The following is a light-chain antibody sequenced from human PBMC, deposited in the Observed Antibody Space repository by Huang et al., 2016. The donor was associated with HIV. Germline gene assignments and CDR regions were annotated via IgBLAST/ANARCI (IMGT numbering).Light chain of an antibody. Sequence: EIVLTQSPATLSLSPGERATLSCRASQSVSSYLACYQQKPGQAPRLLIYDASNRATGIPARFSGSGSETDFTLTISSLEPEDFAVYYCQQRSNWSFGQGTKVEIK. CDR3: QQRSNWS. V-gene: IGKV3-11*01. CDR2: DAS. CDR1: QSVSSY. J-gene: IGKJ1*01.